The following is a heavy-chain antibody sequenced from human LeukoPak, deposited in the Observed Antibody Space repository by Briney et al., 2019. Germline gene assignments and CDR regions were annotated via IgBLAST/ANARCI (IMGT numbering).Heavy chain of an antibody. V-gene: IGHV4-39*01. CDR3: GRPNPDSSGYYGSFDP. Sequence: SETLSLTCSVSGGSISSSSDYWGWVRQPPGKGLEWIGSIYHSETTYYNPSLKSRVIISVDTSKNQFSLKLNSVTAANTAVYYCGRPNPDSSGYYGSFDPWGQGILVTVSS. D-gene: IGHD3-22*01. CDR2: IYHSETT. CDR1: GGSISSSSDY. J-gene: IGHJ5*02.